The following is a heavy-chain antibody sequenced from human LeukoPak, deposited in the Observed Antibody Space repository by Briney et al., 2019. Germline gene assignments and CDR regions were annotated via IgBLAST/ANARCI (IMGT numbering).Heavy chain of an antibody. Sequence: PSETLSLTCAVYGGSFSGYYWSWVRQPPGRGLEWLGEINLSGTTNYNPSLKSRLTISVDTSKYRFSLKLSSVTAADAAVYYCARGGPNSRLHLWGQGTLVTVSS. CDR3: ARGGPNSRLHL. CDR1: GGSFSGYY. CDR2: INLSGTT. V-gene: IGHV4-34*01. D-gene: IGHD2-21*01. J-gene: IGHJ5*02.